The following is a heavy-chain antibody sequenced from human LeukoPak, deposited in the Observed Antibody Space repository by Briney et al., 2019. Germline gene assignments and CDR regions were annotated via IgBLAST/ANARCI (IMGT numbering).Heavy chain of an antibody. CDR1: GGSISSGGYS. V-gene: IGHV4-30-2*01. CDR3: ARGGYSYGLAY. CDR2: IYHSGST. D-gene: IGHD5-18*01. Sequence: SETLSLTCAVSGGSISSGGYSWSWIRQPPGKGLEWIGYIYHSGSTYYNPSLKIRVTISVDRSKNQFSLKLSSVTAADTAVYYCARGGYSYGLAYWGQGTLVTVSS. J-gene: IGHJ4*02.